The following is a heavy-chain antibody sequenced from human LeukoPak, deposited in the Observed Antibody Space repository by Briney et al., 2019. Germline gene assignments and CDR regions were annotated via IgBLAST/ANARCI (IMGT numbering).Heavy chain of an antibody. CDR3: AKESYSSSYYYYYYYMDV. CDR1: GFTFSSYE. D-gene: IGHD6-13*01. V-gene: IGHV3-48*03. CDR2: ISSSGSTI. J-gene: IGHJ6*03. Sequence: GGSLRLSCAASGFTFSSYEMNWVRQAPGKGLEWVSYISSSGSTIYYADSVKGRFTNSRDNSKNTLYLQMNSLRAEDTAVYYCAKESYSSSYYYYYYYMDVWGKGTTVTVSS.